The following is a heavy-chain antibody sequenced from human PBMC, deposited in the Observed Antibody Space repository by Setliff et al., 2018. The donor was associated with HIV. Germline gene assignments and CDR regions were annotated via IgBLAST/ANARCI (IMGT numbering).Heavy chain of an antibody. Sequence: PGGSLRLSCAASGFLFNTYGMNWVRQAPGKGLEWVSGISGNGGSTRYADSVKGRFVISREKSKSTLYLQMNSLRAEDTAVYYCAKKTAAYTSGSWLHYWGQGTLVTVSS. V-gene: IGHV3-23*01. D-gene: IGHD3-10*01. CDR3: AKKTAAYTSGSWLHY. CDR1: GFLFNTYG. J-gene: IGHJ4*02. CDR2: ISGNGGST.